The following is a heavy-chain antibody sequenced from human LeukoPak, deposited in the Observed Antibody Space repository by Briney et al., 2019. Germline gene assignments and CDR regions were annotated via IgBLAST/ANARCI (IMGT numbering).Heavy chain of an antibody. J-gene: IGHJ6*03. D-gene: IGHD3-3*01. CDR3: TRAGYDFWSGYYTGVPGRPYYYYMDV. CDR1: GFTFGDYA. Sequence: KPGGSLRLSCTASGFTFGDYAMSWFRQAPGKGLEWVGFIRSKAYGGTTEYAASVKGRFTISRDDSKSIAYLQMNSLKTEDTAVYYCTRAGYDFWSGYYTGVPGRPYYYYMDVWGKGTTVTVSS. V-gene: IGHV3-49*05. CDR2: IRSKAYGGTT.